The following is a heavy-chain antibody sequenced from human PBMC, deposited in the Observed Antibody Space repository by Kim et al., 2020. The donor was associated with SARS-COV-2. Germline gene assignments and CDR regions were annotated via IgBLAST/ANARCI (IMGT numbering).Heavy chain of an antibody. CDR3: AKEGYGSGYFDY. Sequence: GDADSVKGRFTISRDNAKNTLYRQMNSLRAEDTALYYCAKEGYGSGYFDYWGQGTLVTVSS. V-gene: IGHV3-9*01. J-gene: IGHJ4*02. D-gene: IGHD3-10*01.